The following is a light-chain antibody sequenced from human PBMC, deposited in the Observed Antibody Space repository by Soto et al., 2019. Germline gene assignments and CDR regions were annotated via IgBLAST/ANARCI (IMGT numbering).Light chain of an antibody. CDR2: GAS. CDR3: QQDNNWPPYT. J-gene: IGKJ2*01. Sequence: EIVMTQSPATLSVSPGERATLSCRASQSVSSNLAWYQQKPGQAPRLLIYGASTRATGIPARFSGSGSGTEFILTISSLQSEDFAVYYCQQDNNWPPYTFGQGTKLEIK. CDR1: QSVSSN. V-gene: IGKV3-15*01.